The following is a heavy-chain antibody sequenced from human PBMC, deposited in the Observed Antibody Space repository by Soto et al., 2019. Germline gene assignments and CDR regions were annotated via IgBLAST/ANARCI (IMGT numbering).Heavy chain of an antibody. Sequence: ASVKVSCKASGYTFISYAMNWVRQAPGQRLEWMGWINAGNGNTKYSQKFQGRVTITRDTSASTGYMELSSLRSEDTAVYYCARDPGYRYGYNWGQGTLVTVSS. D-gene: IGHD5-18*01. J-gene: IGHJ4*02. V-gene: IGHV1-3*01. CDR2: INAGNGNT. CDR3: ARDPGYRYGYN. CDR1: GYTFISYA.